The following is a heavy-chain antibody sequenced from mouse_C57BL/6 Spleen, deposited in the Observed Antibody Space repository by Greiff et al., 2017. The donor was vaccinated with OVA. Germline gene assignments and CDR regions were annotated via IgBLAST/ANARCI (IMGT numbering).Heavy chain of an antibody. J-gene: IGHJ1*03. Sequence: VKVVESGPGLVQPSQSLSITCTVSGFSLTSYGVHWVRQSPGKGLEWLGVIWRGGSTDYNAAFMSRLSITKDNSKSQVFFKMNSLQADDTAIYYCATGKGYFDVWGTGTTVTVSS. CDR3: ATGKGYFDV. CDR2: IWRGGST. V-gene: IGHV2-5*01. CDR1: GFSLTSYG.